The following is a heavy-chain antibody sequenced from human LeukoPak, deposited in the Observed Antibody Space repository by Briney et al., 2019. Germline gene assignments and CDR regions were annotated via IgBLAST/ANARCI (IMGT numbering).Heavy chain of an antibody. CDR3: ARRFDGSGYPENDAFDI. D-gene: IGHD3-22*01. Sequence: GESLKISCKGSGYSFTSYWIGWVRQMPGKGLEWMGTIYPGDSDTRYSPSFQGQVTISADKSISTAYLQWSSLKASDTAMYYCARRFDGSGYPENDAFDIWGQGTMVTVSS. V-gene: IGHV5-51*01. CDR1: GYSFTSYW. J-gene: IGHJ3*02. CDR2: IYPGDSDT.